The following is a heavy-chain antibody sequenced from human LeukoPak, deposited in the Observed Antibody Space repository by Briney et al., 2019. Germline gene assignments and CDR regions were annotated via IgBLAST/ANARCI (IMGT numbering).Heavy chain of an antibody. CDR2: INHSGST. D-gene: IGHD2-2*01. J-gene: IGHJ4*02. CDR1: GGSISGSSSY. CDR3: ARDPDPRNCSSTSCHPLDY. V-gene: IGHV4-39*07. Sequence: PSETLSLTCTVSGGSISGSSSYWSWIRQPPGKGLEWIGEINHSGSTNYNPSLKSRVTISVDTSKNQFSLKLSSVTAADTAVYYCARDPDPRNCSSTSCHPLDYWGQGTLVTVSS.